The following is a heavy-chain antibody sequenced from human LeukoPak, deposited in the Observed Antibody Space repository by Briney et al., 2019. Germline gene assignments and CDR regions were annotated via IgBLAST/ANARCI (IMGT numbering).Heavy chain of an antibody. J-gene: IGHJ3*02. D-gene: IGHD6-13*01. Sequence: GGSLKLSCKASGYTVTSNYMSWVRQAPGKGLEWVSVIYSGGSTYYADSVKGRFTISRDNAKNSLYLQMNSLRAEDTAVYYCARVSQQLVLCAIWGQGTMVTVSS. CDR2: IYSGGST. V-gene: IGHV3-53*01. CDR1: GYTVTSNY. CDR3: ARVSQQLVLCAI.